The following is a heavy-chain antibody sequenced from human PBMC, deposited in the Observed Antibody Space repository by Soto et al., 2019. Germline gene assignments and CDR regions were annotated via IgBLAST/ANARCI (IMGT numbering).Heavy chain of an antibody. V-gene: IGHV1-24*01. D-gene: IGHD1-20*01. CDR2: FDPEDRQT. CDR1: GYTLTELS. CDR3: ATIGHQGDVNSFEYFQD. Sequence: SVKVSCKVSGYTLTELSMPWVRQAPVKGLEWRGGFDPEDRQTIYAQKVQGRVTMTEETSTDTACMELSSLRSEDTAVYCCATIGHQGDVNSFEYFQDWGQGTLVTVSS. J-gene: IGHJ1*01.